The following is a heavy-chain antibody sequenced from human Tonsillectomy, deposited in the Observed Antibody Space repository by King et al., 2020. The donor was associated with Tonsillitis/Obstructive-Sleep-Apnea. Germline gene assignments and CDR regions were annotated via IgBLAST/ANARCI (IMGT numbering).Heavy chain of an antibody. CDR2: INHSGST. V-gene: IGHV4-34*01. Sequence: VQLQQWGAGLLKPSETLSLTCAVYVGSFSGYYWSWILQPPGKGLEWIGEINHSGSTTYNPSLKSRVTISVGTSKNQFSLKLSSVTAADTAVYYCASSIREYQISYWFDPWGQGTLVTVSS. J-gene: IGHJ5*02. CDR1: VGSFSGYY. D-gene: IGHD2-2*01. CDR3: ASSIREYQISYWFDP.